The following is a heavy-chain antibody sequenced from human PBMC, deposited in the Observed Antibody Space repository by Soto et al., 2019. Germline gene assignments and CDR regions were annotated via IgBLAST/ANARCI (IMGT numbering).Heavy chain of an antibody. Sequence: PGESLKISCKGSGYSFTIYWIGWVRQMPGKGLEWMGIIYPGDSDTRYSPSFQGQVTISADKSISTAYLQWSSLKASDTAMYYCARANRIAAAGTYGMDVWGQGTTVTVSS. CDR3: ARANRIAAAGTYGMDV. D-gene: IGHD6-13*01. CDR1: GYSFTIYW. V-gene: IGHV5-51*01. CDR2: IYPGDSDT. J-gene: IGHJ6*02.